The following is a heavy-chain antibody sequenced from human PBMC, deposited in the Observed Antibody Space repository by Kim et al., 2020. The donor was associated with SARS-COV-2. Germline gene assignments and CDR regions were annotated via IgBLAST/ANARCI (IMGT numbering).Heavy chain of an antibody. J-gene: IGHJ3*02. D-gene: IGHD2-21*01. V-gene: IGHV3-23*01. CDR3: AKGRSGLLQKDAFDI. Sequence: DSVEGRFTITRDNSKNRLYLQMHSLNAEDTAVYFCAKGRSGLLQKDAFDIWGQGTMVTVSS.